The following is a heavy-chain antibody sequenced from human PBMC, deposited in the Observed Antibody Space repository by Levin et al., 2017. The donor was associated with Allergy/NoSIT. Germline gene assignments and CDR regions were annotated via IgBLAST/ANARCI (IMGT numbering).Heavy chain of an antibody. CDR3: AREVVSGYSYGFDY. CDR2: ISSSSGYI. Sequence: GESLKISCAASGFTFSSYSMNWVRQAPGKGLEWVSSISSSSGYIYYADSVKGRFTISRDNAKNSLYLQMNSLRAEDTAVYYCAREVVSGYSYGFDYWGQGTLVTVSS. CDR1: GFTFSSYS. D-gene: IGHD5-18*01. V-gene: IGHV3-21*01. J-gene: IGHJ4*02.